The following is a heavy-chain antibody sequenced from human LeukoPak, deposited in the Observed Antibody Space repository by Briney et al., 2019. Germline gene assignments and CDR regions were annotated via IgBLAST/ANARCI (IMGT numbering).Heavy chain of an antibody. J-gene: IGHJ6*03. CDR1: GFTFSSYN. D-gene: IGHD3-22*01. CDR3: ARDHYYDSSGYYLSYMDV. CDR2: ITSGSSYI. Sequence: GGSLRLSCAASGFTFSSYNMNWVRQAPGKGLEWVSSITSGSSYIYYADSVKGRFTISRDNAKNTLYLQMNSLRAEDTAVYYCARDHYYDSSGYYLSYMDVWGKGTTVTVSS. V-gene: IGHV3-21*01.